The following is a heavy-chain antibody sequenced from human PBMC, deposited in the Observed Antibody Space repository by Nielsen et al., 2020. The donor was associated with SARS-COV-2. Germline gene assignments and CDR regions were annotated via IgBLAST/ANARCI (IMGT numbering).Heavy chain of an antibody. CDR1: GYTFTGHY. D-gene: IGHD2-2*01. J-gene: IGHJ6*02. CDR2: INPNSAGT. V-gene: IGHV1-2*06. Sequence: ASVKVSCKASGYTFTGHYIHWVRQAPGQGLEWMGRINPNSAGTNYAQRFKGRVTLTTDTSISTAYMELSRLRSDDTAVYYCAREYIVVVPAAKAYYYGMDVWGQGTTVTVSS. CDR3: AREYIVVVPAAKAYYYGMDV.